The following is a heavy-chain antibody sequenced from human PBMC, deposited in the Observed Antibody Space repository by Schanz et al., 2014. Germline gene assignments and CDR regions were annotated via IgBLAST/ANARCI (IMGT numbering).Heavy chain of an antibody. V-gene: IGHV3-21*01. J-gene: IGHJ3*02. D-gene: IGHD3-10*01. CDR2: IRSDNNYI. Sequence: EVQLVESGGGRVKPGGSLRLSCVASGFPFSTYSIHWVRQAPGKGLEWVSYIRSDNNYIYYADSVKGRFTISRDNAKNSLFLQMNSLTAEDTAVYYCVREDMVRGIRAFDIWGQGTMVTVSS. CDR1: GFPFSTYS. CDR3: VREDMVRGIRAFDI.